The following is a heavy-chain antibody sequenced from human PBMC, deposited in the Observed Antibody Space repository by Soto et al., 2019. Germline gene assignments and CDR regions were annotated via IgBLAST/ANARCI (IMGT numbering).Heavy chain of an antibody. J-gene: IGHJ6*02. Sequence: QVQLVQSGAEVKKPGASVKVACKASGYTFTSYGISWVRQAPGQGLEWMGWISAYNGNTNYAQKLQGRVTMTTDPSTSTAYMELRSLRSDDTAVYYCARDFRGRDGYIRYGMDVWGQGTTVTVSS. V-gene: IGHV1-18*01. CDR1: GYTFTSYG. CDR3: ARDFRGRDGYIRYGMDV. CDR2: ISAYNGNT. D-gene: IGHD3-10*01.